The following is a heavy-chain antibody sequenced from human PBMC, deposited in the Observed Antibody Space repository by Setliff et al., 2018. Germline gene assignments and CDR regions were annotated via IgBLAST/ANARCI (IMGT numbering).Heavy chain of an antibody. V-gene: IGHV4-59*12. CDR1: GGSFSTYY. CDR3: AREIYGSGLNWFDP. D-gene: IGHD3-10*01. J-gene: IGHJ5*02. CDR2: IYYSGST. Sequence: SETLSLTCAVYGGSFSTYYWIWIRQPPGKGLEWIGSIYYSGSTNYNPSLKSRVTISVDTSKNQFSLKVTSVTAADTAVYYCAREIYGSGLNWFDPWGQGTLVTVSS.